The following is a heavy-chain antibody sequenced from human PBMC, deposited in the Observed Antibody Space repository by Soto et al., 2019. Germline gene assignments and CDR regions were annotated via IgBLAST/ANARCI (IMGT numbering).Heavy chain of an antibody. J-gene: IGHJ6*02. D-gene: IGHD3-9*01. CDR1: GYSFTSYW. Sequence: PGESLKISCKGSGYSFTSYWIGWVRQMPVKGLEWMGIIYPGDSDTRYSPSFQGQVTISADKSISTAYLQWSSLKASDTAMYYCARQKDILTGYYNYYYYYGMDVWGQGTTVTVSS. V-gene: IGHV5-51*01. CDR3: ARQKDILTGYYNYYYYYGMDV. CDR2: IYPGDSDT.